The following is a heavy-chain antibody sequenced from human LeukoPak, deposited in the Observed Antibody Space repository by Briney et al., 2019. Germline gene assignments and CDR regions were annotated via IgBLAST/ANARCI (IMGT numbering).Heavy chain of an antibody. V-gene: IGHV3-23*01. D-gene: IGHD2-15*01. Sequence: GGSLRLSCAASGFTFSSYVMSWVRQAPGKGLEWVSAISGSGGSTHYADSVKGRFTISRDNSKNTLYLQMNSLRAEDTAVYYCAARSGGRKDYWGQGTLVTVSS. J-gene: IGHJ4*02. CDR3: AARSGGRKDY. CDR2: ISGSGGST. CDR1: GFTFSSYV.